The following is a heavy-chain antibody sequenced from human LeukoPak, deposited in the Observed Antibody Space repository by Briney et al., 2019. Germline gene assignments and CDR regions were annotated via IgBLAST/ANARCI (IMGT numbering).Heavy chain of an antibody. Sequence: SETLSLTCTVSGGSISSYYWSWIRQPAGKGLEWIGRIYTCGSTNYNPSLKSRVTMSVDTSKNQFSLKLSSVTAADTAVYYCARDSAVADYYYYYYMDVWGKGTTVTVSS. D-gene: IGHD6-19*01. CDR3: ARDSAVADYYYYYYMDV. V-gene: IGHV4-4*07. CDR2: IYTCGST. CDR1: GGSISSYY. J-gene: IGHJ6*03.